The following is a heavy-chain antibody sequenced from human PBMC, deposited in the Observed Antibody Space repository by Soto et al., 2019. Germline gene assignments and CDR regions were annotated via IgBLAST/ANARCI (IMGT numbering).Heavy chain of an antibody. Sequence: ASLTGSCMASGYTLSKYAVHWVRQATGQRLEWMGWIHAGNGETKYSQNFQGRVTITRDKSATTAYMELSTLTSEDTAVYYCAKDMWKWLVRWLFDYWGQGTLVTVSS. CDR3: AKDMWKWLVRWLFDY. D-gene: IGHD6-19*01. CDR1: GYTLSKYA. J-gene: IGHJ4*02. CDR2: IHAGNGET. V-gene: IGHV1-3*01.